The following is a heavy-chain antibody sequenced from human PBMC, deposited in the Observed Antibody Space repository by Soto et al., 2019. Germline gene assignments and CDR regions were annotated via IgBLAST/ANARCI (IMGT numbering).Heavy chain of an antibody. J-gene: IGHJ6*02. V-gene: IGHV1-18*04. CDR3: ARVVMTTVPASYYYGMDV. CDR2: ISAYNGNT. D-gene: IGHD4-4*01. CDR1: GYTFTSYG. Sequence: GASVKVSCKASGYTFTSYGISWVRQAPGQGLEWMGWISAYNGNTNYAQKLQGRVTMTTDTSTSTAYMELTSLRSEDTAVYYCARVVMTTVPASYYYGMDVWGQGTKVTVYS.